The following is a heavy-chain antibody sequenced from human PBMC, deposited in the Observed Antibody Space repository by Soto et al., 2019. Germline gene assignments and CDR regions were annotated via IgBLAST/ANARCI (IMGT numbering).Heavy chain of an antibody. CDR3: ARAGIAVAGSFDY. J-gene: IGHJ4*02. CDR2: IYYSGST. D-gene: IGHD6-19*01. CDR1: GGSISSGGYY. V-gene: IGHV4-31*03. Sequence: LSLTCTVSGGSISSGGYYWSWIRQHPGKGLEWIGYIYYSGSTYYNPSLKSRVTISVDTSKNQFSLKLSSVTAADTAVYYCARAGIAVAGSFDYWGQGTLVTVPS.